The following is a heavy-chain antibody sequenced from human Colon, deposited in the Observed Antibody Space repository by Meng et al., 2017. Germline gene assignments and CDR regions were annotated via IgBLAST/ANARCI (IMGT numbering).Heavy chain of an antibody. V-gene: IGHV3-23*01. J-gene: IGHJ4*02. Sequence: EVQLLESGGGLVQPGGSLSLSCAASGFDFNSYARSWVRQVPGKGLEWVASISGSGGVRYYADSVKGRFTISRDNSKDTLYLQLNNLRAADTAIYYCANAPNLATALDSWGQGTLVTVSS. CDR3: ANAPNLATALDS. CDR1: GFDFNSYA. D-gene: IGHD2-21*02. CDR2: ISGSGGVR.